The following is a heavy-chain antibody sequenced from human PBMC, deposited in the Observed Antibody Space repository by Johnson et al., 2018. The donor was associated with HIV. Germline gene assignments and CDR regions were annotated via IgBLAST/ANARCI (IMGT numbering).Heavy chain of an antibody. CDR1: GFTFSSHW. V-gene: IGHV3-74*01. CDR2: INSDGSST. CDR3: AKDLLSSSWFQDAFDI. Sequence: VQLVESGGGVVQPGGSLRLSCAASGFTFSSHWMHWVRQAPGKGLVWVSRINSDGSSTIYADSVKGRFISSRDNSKNTLLLQLHSLRVDDTAMYYCAKDLLSSSWFQDAFDIWGQGTMVTGSS. J-gene: IGHJ3*02. D-gene: IGHD6-13*01.